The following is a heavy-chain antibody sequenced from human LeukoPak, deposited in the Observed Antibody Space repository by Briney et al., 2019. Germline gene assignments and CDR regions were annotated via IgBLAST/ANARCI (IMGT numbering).Heavy chain of an antibody. V-gene: IGHV3-33*01. CDR2: IWYDGSNK. Sequence: PGRSLRLSCAASGFTFSSYGMHWVRQAPGKGLEWVAVIWYDGSNKYYADSVKGRFTISRDNSKNALYLQMNSLRAEDTAVYYCARHSGGSGSYRDAFDIWGQGTMVTVSS. CDR1: GFTFSSYG. D-gene: IGHD3-10*01. J-gene: IGHJ3*02. CDR3: ARHSGGSGSYRDAFDI.